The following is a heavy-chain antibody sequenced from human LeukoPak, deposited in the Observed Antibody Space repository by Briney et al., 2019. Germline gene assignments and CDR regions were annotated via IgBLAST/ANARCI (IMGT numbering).Heavy chain of an antibody. CDR2: ITGRSTYI. CDR1: GFTFSTYN. Sequence: GGSLRLSCAASGFTFSTYNMNWVRQAPGKGLEWVSSITGRSTYIYYADSVKGRFTISRDNAKNSVYLQMNSLRVEDTAVYYCARDPPGDYGMDVWGRETPVTVSS. CDR3: ARDPPGDYGMDV. V-gene: IGHV3-21*01. J-gene: IGHJ6*02. D-gene: IGHD2-21*01.